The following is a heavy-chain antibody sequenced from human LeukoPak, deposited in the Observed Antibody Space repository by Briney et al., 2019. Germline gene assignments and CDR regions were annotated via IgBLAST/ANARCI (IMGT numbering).Heavy chain of an antibody. CDR3: ARHGYYDSSGLPKNWFDP. CDR2: IYYSGST. V-gene: IGHV4-39*01. D-gene: IGHD3-22*01. CDR1: GGSISSYY. J-gene: IGHJ5*02. Sequence: SETLSLTCTVSGGSISSYYWSWIRQPPGKGLEWIGSIYYSGSTYYNPSLKSRVTISVDTSKNQFSLKLSSVTAADTAVYYCARHGYYDSSGLPKNWFDPWGQGTLVTVSS.